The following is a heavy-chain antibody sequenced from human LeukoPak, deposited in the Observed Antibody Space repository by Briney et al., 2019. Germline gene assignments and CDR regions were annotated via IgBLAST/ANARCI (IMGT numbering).Heavy chain of an antibody. Sequence: SETLSLTCTVSGGSISSYYWSWIRQPAGKGLEWIGRIYTSGSTNYNPSLKSRVTMSVDTSKNQFSLKLSSVTAADTAVYYCARVSFVVGAPRYYCYYMDVWGKGTTVTVSS. J-gene: IGHJ6*03. D-gene: IGHD1-26*01. CDR3: ARVSFVVGAPRYYCYYMDV. CDR1: GGSISSYY. CDR2: IYTSGST. V-gene: IGHV4-4*07.